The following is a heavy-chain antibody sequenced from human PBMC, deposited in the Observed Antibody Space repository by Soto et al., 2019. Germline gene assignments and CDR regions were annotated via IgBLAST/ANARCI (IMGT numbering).Heavy chain of an antibody. V-gene: IGHV3-23*01. D-gene: IGHD1-26*01. CDR3: AKDLGSSGSYSVIYFDS. CDR2: ISGSGGST. Sequence: EVQLLESGGGLVQPGGSLRLSCAASGFTFSTYAMNWVRQAPGKGLEWVSTISGSGGSTYYADSVKGRFTISRDNSKNTLYLQTNSPRAEDTALYYCAKDLGSSGSYSVIYFDSWGQGTLVTVSS. J-gene: IGHJ4*02. CDR1: GFTFSTYA.